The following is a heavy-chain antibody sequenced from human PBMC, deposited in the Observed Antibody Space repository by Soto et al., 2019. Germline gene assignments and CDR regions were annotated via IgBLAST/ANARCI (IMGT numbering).Heavy chain of an antibody. CDR1: GFTFSSYG. Sequence: QVQLVESGGGVVQPGRSLRLSCAASGFTFSSYGMHWVRQGPGKGLEWVAVISYDGSNKYYADSVKGRFTISRDNSKNTLYLQMNSLRAGDTAVYYCAKDQAVTIYWYFDLWGRGTLVTVSS. V-gene: IGHV3-30*18. D-gene: IGHD4-17*01. J-gene: IGHJ2*01. CDR3: AKDQAVTIYWYFDL. CDR2: ISYDGSNK.